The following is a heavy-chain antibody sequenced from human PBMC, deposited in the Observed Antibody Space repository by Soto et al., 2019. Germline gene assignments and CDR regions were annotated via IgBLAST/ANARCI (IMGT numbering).Heavy chain of an antibody. CDR1: SVPIIEYY. V-gene: IGHV3-11*01. J-gene: IGHJ6*02. CDR3: AKDQEGSGSHWLGYNYYGMDG. Sequence: SLRISCEASSVPIIEYYMSWIRKGKGKGLEWVSYISSVGTTTYYADSVKGRFSISMDNAKNSLYLQMNSLRAEDTAVYFCAKDQEGSGSHWLGYNYYGMDGWGQGTTVTVSS. D-gene: IGHD3-10*01. CDR2: ISSVGTTT.